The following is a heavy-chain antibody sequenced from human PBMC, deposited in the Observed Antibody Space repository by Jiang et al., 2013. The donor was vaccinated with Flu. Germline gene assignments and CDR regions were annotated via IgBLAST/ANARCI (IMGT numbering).Heavy chain of an antibody. CDR2: IYYSREH. Sequence: KGLEWIGSIYYSREHLLQPSLKSRVTISVDTSKNQFSLKLSSVTAADTAVYYCARDLQNWGQGTLVTVSS. V-gene: IGHV4-39*07. J-gene: IGHJ1*01. CDR3: ARDLQN.